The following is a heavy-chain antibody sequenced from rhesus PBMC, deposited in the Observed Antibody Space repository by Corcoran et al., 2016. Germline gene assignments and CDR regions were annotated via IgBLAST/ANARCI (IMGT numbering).Heavy chain of an antibody. CDR2: IYGSGSST. V-gene: IGHV4-169*02. CDR1: AGSLSRVY. J-gene: IGHJ4*01. Sequence: QLQLQESGPGLVKPSEPLSVTCAVSAGSLSRVYWSWIRQAPGKVLEWIGYIYGSGSSTNYNPSLKSRVTLSVDTSKNQRSLTLSSVTAADTAVYYCASDRLYSSVWGQGVLVTVSS. D-gene: IGHD5-12*01. CDR3: ASDRLYSSV.